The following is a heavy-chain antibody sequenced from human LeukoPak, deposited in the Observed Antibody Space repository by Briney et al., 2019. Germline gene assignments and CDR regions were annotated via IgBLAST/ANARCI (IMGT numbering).Heavy chain of an antibody. CDR1: GFTFSDHY. CDR2: IRYDGSNK. J-gene: IGHJ5*02. V-gene: IGHV3-30*02. D-gene: IGHD3-16*01. CDR3: AKEGGDGFDP. Sequence: GGSLRLSCAASGFTFSDHYVDWVLQAPGKGLEWVAFIRYDGSNKYYADSVKGRFTISRDNSKNTLYLQMNSLRAEDTAVYYCAKEGGDGFDPWGQGTLVTVSS.